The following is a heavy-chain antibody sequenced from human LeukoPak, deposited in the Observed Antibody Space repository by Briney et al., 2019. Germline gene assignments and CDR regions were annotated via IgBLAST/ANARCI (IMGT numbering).Heavy chain of an antibody. CDR3: AKDRCSNGIGCYYYYMEV. D-gene: IGHD2-8*01. J-gene: IGHJ6*03. V-gene: IGHV3-30*18. CDR2: ISYDGSNK. CDR1: GLTFSNYG. Sequence: GGSLRLSCAASGLTFSNYGMHWVRQAPGKGLEWVAVISYDGSNKYYADSVKGRFRISRDNSNNILYLQMNSLRTEDTAVYYCAKDRCSNGIGCYYYYMEVWGKGTTVTISS.